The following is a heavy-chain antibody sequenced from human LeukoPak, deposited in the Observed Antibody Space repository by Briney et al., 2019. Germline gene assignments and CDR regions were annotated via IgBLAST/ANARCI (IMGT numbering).Heavy chain of an antibody. CDR2: ISYDGSNE. CDR1: GFTFNSYA. J-gene: IGHJ4*02. D-gene: IGHD6-13*01. V-gene: IGHV3-30-3*01. Sequence: GGSLRLSCAASGFTFNSYAIHWVRQAPGKGLEWVAVISYDGSNEYYADSVKGRFTISRDNSKNTLYMEVNSLRAEDTAVYSCARGPSKGYSSSWYLGHWGQGTLVTVSS. CDR3: ARGPSKGYSSSWYLGH.